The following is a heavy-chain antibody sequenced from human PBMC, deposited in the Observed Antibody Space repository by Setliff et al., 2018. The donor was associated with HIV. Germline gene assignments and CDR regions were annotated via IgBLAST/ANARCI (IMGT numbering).Heavy chain of an antibody. J-gene: IGHJ3*02. CDR3: ARVFPPIRGAPFGTPPGAFDI. D-gene: IGHD2-15*01. V-gene: IGHV4-4*07. CDR2: IYSSGST. CDR1: GGSMSTYY. Sequence: ETLSLTCSVSGGSMSTYYWSWIRQPAGKGLEWIGRIYSSGSTINNPSLRSRVTMSVDTSKSQLSLKLTSVTAADTAVYYCARVFPPIRGAPFGTPPGAFDIWGQGTMVTVSS.